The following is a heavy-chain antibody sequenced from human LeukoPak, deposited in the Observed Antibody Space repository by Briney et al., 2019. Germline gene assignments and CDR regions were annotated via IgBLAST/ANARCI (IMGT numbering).Heavy chain of an antibody. Sequence: SVKVSCKASGGTFSSYAISWVRQAPGQGLEWMGGIIPIFGTANYAQKFQGRVTITADESTSTAYMELSSLRSEDTAVYYCARDDVTISGVVKGYYGMDVWGQGTTVTVSS. J-gene: IGHJ6*02. CDR2: IIPIFGTA. CDR3: ARDDVTISGVVKGYYGMDV. D-gene: IGHD3-3*01. V-gene: IGHV1-69*13. CDR1: GGTFSSYA.